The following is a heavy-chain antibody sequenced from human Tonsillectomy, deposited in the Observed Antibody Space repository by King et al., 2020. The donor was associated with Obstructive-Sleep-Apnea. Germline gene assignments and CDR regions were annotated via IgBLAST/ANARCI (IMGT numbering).Heavy chain of an antibody. CDR3: AKDASAFIVGATGYFDY. Sequence: VQLVESGGGVVQPGASLRLSCAASGFAVSRYAMLVVSQAPGKGLECVAIIAYSVINKFFAYSEKGRFTNPRENSKNQLDLQMNILRVEDTAVYYCAKDASAFIVGATGYFDYWGQGTLVTVSS. D-gene: IGHD1-26*01. J-gene: IGHJ4*02. CDR2: IAYSVINK. V-gene: IGHV3-30*18. CDR1: GFAVSRYA.